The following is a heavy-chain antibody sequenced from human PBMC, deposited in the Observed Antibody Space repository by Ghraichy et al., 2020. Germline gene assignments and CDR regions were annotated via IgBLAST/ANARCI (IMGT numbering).Heavy chain of an antibody. V-gene: IGHV4-59*01. CDR3: ARSYYDSSGQLTHFDY. D-gene: IGHD3-22*01. Sequence: SETLSLTCTVSGGSISSYYWSWIRQPPGKGLEWIGYIYYSGSTNYNPSLKSRVTISVDTSKNQFSLKLSSVTAADTAVYYCARSYYDSSGQLTHFDYWGQGSLVTVSS. CDR2: IYYSGST. CDR1: GGSISSYY. J-gene: IGHJ4*02.